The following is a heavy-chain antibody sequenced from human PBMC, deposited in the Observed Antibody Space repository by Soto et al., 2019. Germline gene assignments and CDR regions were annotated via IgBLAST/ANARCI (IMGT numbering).Heavy chain of an antibody. V-gene: IGHV1-3*01. CDR1: GYTFTSYA. CDR2: INAGNGNT. J-gene: IGHJ6*02. CDR3: ARNKVRDIVVVPAHPQRLYYYYGMDV. D-gene: IGHD2-2*01. Sequence: ASVKVSCKASGYTFTSYAMNWGRQAPGQRLEWMGWINAGNGNTKYSQKFQGRVTITRDTSASTAYMELSSLRSEDTAVYYCARNKVRDIVVVPAHPQRLYYYYGMDVWGQGTTVTVSS.